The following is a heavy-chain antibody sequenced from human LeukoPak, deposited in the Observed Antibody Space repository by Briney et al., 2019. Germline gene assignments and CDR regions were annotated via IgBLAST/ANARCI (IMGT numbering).Heavy chain of an antibody. D-gene: IGHD3-3*01. CDR1: GGSISSYY. Sequence: SETLSLTCTVSGGSISSYYWSWIRQPPGKGLEWIGYIYYSGSTNYNPSLKSRVTISVDTSKNQFSLKLSSVTAADTAVYYCARLYYDFWSGYYTGLYFDYWGQGTLVTVSS. CDR2: IYYSGST. J-gene: IGHJ4*02. CDR3: ARLYYDFWSGYYTGLYFDY. V-gene: IGHV4-59*01.